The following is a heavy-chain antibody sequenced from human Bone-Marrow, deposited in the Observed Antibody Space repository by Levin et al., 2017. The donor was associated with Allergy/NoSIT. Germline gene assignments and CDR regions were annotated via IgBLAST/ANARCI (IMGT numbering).Heavy chain of an antibody. CDR1: TFIFSNAW. D-gene: IGHD2-15*01. Sequence: GGSLRLSCAVPTFIFSNAWMNWVCQAPGKGLEWVGRIKRKFEGGTTDYAAPVKGRFTISRDDSGNTLFLQMNGLKTEETAVEYCSADTTSTSDIGVDVWGQGTTVTVS. CDR3: SADTTSTSDIGVDV. J-gene: IGHJ6*02. CDR2: IKRKFEGGTT. V-gene: IGHV3-15*01.